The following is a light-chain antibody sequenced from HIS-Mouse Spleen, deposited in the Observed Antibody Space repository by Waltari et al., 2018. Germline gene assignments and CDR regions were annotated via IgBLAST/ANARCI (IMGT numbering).Light chain of an antibody. CDR1: QGLLHSNGYNY. CDR2: LGS. V-gene: IGKV2-28*01. CDR3: MQALQTPIT. J-gene: IGKJ5*01. Sequence: IVMTQSPLSLHVPPGEPASIPCRSSQGLLHSNGYNYLDWYLQKPGQSPQLLIYLGSNRASGVPDRFSGSGSGTDVTLKISRVEAEDVGVYYCMQALQTPITFGQGTRLEIK.